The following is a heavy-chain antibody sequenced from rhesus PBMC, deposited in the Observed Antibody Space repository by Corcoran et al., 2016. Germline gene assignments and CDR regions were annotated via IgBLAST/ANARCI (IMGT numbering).Heavy chain of an antibody. CDR1: GFSLTTSGMG. D-gene: IGHD3-16*01. J-gene: IGHJ4*01. CDR3: ARDQQDYYSGSYYYFDY. Sequence: QVTLKESGPALVKPTQTLTLTCTFSGFSLTTSGMGVGWIRQPPGKALAWLALIYWDDDKRYSTSLKSRLTISKDTSKNQVVLTMTNMEPVDTATYYCARDQQDYYSGSYYYFDYWGQGVLVTVSS. CDR2: IYWDDDK. V-gene: IGHV2-174*01.